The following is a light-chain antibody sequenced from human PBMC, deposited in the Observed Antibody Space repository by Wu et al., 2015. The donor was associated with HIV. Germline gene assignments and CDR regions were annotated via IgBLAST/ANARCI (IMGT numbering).Light chain of an antibody. CDR2: ATS. CDR3: QQHYNTPIT. J-gene: IGKJ5*01. CDR1: QDISNS. V-gene: IGKV1-NL1*01. Sequence: DIQMTQSPSSLSASIGDRVTITCRASQDISNSLTWYQQKPGTAPNLLVSATSRLETGVPPRFSGSGSGTNYTLTITGLKPEDFATYYCQQHYNTPITFGQGTRLEIK.